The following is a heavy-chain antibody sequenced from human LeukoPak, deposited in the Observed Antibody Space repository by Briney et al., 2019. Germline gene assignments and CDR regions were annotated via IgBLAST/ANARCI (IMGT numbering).Heavy chain of an antibody. J-gene: IGHJ3*02. D-gene: IGHD3-10*01. Sequence: GGSLRLSCVASGFSFSNYAMSWVRQAPGKGLEWVSIISGSGGNTYNADSVKGRFTISRDNSKNTLYLQMSSLRAEDTAVYYCVKGRVRGAYDAFDIWGQGTMVTVSS. CDR2: ISGSGGNT. CDR1: GFSFSNYA. CDR3: VKGRVRGAYDAFDI. V-gene: IGHV3-23*01.